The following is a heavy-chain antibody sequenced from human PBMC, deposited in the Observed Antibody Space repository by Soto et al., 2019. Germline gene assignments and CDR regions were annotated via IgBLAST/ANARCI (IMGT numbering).Heavy chain of an antibody. J-gene: IGHJ6*02. CDR1: GYTFTTYY. D-gene: IGHD3-3*02. CDR2: ISAYNGNT. V-gene: IGHV1-18*04. Sequence: ASVKVSCKASGYTFTTYYMHWVRQAPGQGLEWMGWISAYNGNTNYAQKLQGRVTMTTDTSTSTAYMELRSLRSDDTAVYYCARIYEDFWSGYSGYGMDVWGQGTTVTVSS. CDR3: ARIYEDFWSGYSGYGMDV.